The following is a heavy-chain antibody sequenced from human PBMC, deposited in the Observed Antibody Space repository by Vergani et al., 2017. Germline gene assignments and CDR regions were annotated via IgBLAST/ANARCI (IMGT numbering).Heavy chain of an antibody. J-gene: IGHJ4*02. Sequence: EVQLLESGGGLVQPGGSLRLSCAASGFTFSSYAMSWVRQAPGKGLEWVSAISGSGGSTYYADSVKGRFTISRDNSKNTLYLQMNSLRAEDTAVYYCAKLGQWLVRRAPDYWGQGTLVTVS. CDR1: GFTFSSYA. V-gene: IGHV3-23*01. D-gene: IGHD6-19*01. CDR3: AKLGQWLVRRAPDY. CDR2: ISGSGGST.